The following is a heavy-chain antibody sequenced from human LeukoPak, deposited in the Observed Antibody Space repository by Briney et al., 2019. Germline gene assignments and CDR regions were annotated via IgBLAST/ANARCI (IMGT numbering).Heavy chain of an antibody. CDR1: GFTFSNAW. V-gene: IGHV3-15*01. CDR3: TTAPAYVDY. CDR2: IKSKADGGTT. Sequence: KPGGSLRLSGAASGFTFSNAWMSWVRQAPGKGLESVGRIKSKADGGTTDYAAPVKGSFSISRDDSKNTLYLQMNSLKSEDTAVYYCTTAPAYVDYWGQGTLVTVSS. J-gene: IGHJ4*02.